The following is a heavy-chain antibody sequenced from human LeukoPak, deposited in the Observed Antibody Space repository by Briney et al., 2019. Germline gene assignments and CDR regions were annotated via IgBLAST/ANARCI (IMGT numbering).Heavy chain of an antibody. CDR2: ISSSSSYI. Sequence: GGSLRLSCAASGFTFSSYSMNWVRQAPGKGLEWVYSISSSSSYIYYADSVKGRFTISRDNAKNSLYLQMNSLRAEDTAVYYCARAPYCSSTSCPNAFDIWGQGTMVTVSS. CDR1: GFTFSSYS. CDR3: ARAPYCSSTSCPNAFDI. V-gene: IGHV3-21*01. J-gene: IGHJ3*02. D-gene: IGHD2-2*01.